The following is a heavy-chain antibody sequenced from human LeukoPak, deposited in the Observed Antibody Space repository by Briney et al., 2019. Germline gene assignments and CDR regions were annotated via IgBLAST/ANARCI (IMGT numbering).Heavy chain of an antibody. CDR1: GFTVSSNY. CDR3: ARDMYYYYDSSGYYLSDY. Sequence: PGGSLRLSCAASGFTVSSNYMSWVRQAPGKGLEWVANIKQDGREKYYVDSVKSGFTISRDNAKNSLYLKMNSLRAEDTAVYYCARDMYYYYDSSGYYLSDYWGQGTLVTVSS. V-gene: IGHV3-7*01. CDR2: IKQDGREK. J-gene: IGHJ4*02. D-gene: IGHD3-22*01.